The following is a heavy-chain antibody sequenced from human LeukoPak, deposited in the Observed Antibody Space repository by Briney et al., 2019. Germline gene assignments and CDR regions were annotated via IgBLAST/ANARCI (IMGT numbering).Heavy chain of an antibody. D-gene: IGHD1-1*01. Sequence: ASETLSLTCTVSGGSISSYYWSWIRQPPGKGLEWIGYIYYSGSTNYNPSLKSRVTISVDTSKNQFPLKLSSVTAADTAVYYCARGPAGYPLSYYYYMDVWGKGTTVTVSS. V-gene: IGHV4-59*01. CDR1: GGSISSYY. CDR3: ARGPAGYPLSYYYYMDV. CDR2: IYYSGST. J-gene: IGHJ6*03.